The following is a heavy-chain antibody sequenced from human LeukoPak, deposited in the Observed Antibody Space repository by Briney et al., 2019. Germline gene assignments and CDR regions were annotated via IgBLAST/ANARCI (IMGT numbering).Heavy chain of an antibody. CDR1: GVSIISSNSY. V-gene: IGHV4-61*05. CDR2: IYYSGST. D-gene: IGHD3-22*01. Sequence: SETLSLTCTVSGVSIISSNSYWGWIRQPPGKGLEWIGYIYYSGSTNYNPSLKSRVTISVDTSKNQFSLKLSSVTAADTAVYYCAGHLDSSGYYDWFDPWGQGTLVTVSS. CDR3: AGHLDSSGYYDWFDP. J-gene: IGHJ5*02.